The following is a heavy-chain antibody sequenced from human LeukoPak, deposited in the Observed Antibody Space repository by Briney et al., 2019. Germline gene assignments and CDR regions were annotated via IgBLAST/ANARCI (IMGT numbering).Heavy chain of an antibody. CDR3: ARDKVVRLVGATTYYYYYYMDV. CDR1: GFTFSSYW. J-gene: IGHJ6*03. CDR2: INSDGSST. Sequence: GGSLRLSRAASGFTFSSYWMHWVRQAPGKGLVWVSRINSDGSSTSYADSVKGRFTISRDNAKNTLYLQMNSLRAEDTAVYYCARDKVVRLVGATTYYYYYYMDVWGKGTTVTVSS. D-gene: IGHD1-26*01. V-gene: IGHV3-74*01.